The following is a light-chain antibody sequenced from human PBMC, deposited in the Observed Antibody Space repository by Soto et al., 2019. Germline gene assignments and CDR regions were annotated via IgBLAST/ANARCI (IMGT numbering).Light chain of an antibody. V-gene: IGKV1-39*01. CDR1: QSISSY. CDR3: QESLSIPFT. Sequence: DIQMTQSPSSLSASVGDRVTITCRASQSISSYLNWYQQKPGEAPQLLIYAASSLQGGVPSRFSGSGSGTDFTLTISSLPPEDFATYYCQESLSIPFTFGQGTTLDIK. J-gene: IGKJ2*01. CDR2: AAS.